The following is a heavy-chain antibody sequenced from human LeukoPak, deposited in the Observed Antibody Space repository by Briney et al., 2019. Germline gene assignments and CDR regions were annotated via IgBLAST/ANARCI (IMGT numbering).Heavy chain of an antibody. Sequence: SETLSLTCTVSGGSMSSNTYYWGWIRQPPGKGLEWIGTIYYSGSTYYNPSLKSRVTISADTSKNQFSLRLSSVTAADTAVYYCARAGVGVDAFDIWGQGTMVTVSS. CDR3: ARAGVGVDAFDI. CDR2: IYYSGST. CDR1: GGSMSSNTYY. D-gene: IGHD1-26*01. J-gene: IGHJ3*02. V-gene: IGHV4-39*01.